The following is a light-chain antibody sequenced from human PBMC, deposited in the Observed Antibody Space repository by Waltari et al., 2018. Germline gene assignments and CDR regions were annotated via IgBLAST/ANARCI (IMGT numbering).Light chain of an antibody. Sequence: EIVLTQSPGTLSLSPGERATLSCRASQSVSDRRLAWYQQKPGQAPRLLIYGASTRATGIPDRFSGSGSGTDFTLTINRVEPEDFAVYYCQQYGSSPLTFGQGTKLEI. J-gene: IGKJ2*01. CDR1: QSVSDRR. CDR3: QQYGSSPLT. CDR2: GAS. V-gene: IGKV3-20*01.